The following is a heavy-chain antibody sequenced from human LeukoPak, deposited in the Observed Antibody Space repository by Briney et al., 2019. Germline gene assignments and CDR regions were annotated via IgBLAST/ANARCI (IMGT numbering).Heavy chain of an antibody. J-gene: IGHJ6*03. D-gene: IGHD3-3*01. CDR1: GGSISSYY. Sequence: PSETVSLTCTVSGGSISSYYWSWIRQPPGKGLEWIGYIYYSGSTNYNPSLKSRVTILVDTSKNQFSLKLSSVTAADTAVYYCARGATIFGYMDVWGKGTTVTVSS. CDR2: IYYSGST. V-gene: IGHV4-59*01. CDR3: ARGATIFGYMDV.